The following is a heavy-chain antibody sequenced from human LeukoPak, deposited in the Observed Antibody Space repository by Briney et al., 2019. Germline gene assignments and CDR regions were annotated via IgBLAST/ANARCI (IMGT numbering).Heavy chain of an antibody. Sequence: PSETLSRTCTVSGGSISSGSHYWSWIRQPAGKGLEWIGRIYTSGSTNFNPSLKSRVTISVDTSKNQFSLKLSSVTAADTAVYYCARRPVGIKLWFGELSYPLDYWGQGTLVTVSS. D-gene: IGHD3-10*01. CDR3: ARRPVGIKLWFGELSYPLDY. J-gene: IGHJ4*02. V-gene: IGHV4-61*02. CDR2: IYTSGST. CDR1: GGSISSGSHY.